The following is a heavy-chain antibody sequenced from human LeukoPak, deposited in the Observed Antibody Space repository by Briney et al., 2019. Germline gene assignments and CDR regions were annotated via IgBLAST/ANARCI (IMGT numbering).Heavy chain of an antibody. CDR1: GFTVSSYA. J-gene: IGHJ3*02. Sequence: GGSLRLSCAASGFTVSSYAMSWVRQAPVKGLGWVSNLRDSGGSTYYADSVKGRFLISRDNSQNTLYPQMNTLRAEDTAVCYCATTQFLYEPAFDIWGQGTMVTGSS. CDR2: LRDSGGST. V-gene: IGHV3-23*01. D-gene: IGHD3-3*01. CDR3: ATTQFLYEPAFDI.